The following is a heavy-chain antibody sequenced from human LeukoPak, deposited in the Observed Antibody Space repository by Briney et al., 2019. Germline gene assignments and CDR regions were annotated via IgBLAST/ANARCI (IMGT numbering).Heavy chain of an antibody. Sequence: PGRSLRLSCAASGFTFSSYAMHWVRQAPGKGLEWVAVISYDGSNKYYADSVKGRFTISRDNSKNTLYLQMNSLRAEDTAVYYCASSIAARRGDAFDIWGQGTMVTVSS. D-gene: IGHD6-6*01. CDR3: ASSIAARRGDAFDI. CDR2: ISYDGSNK. J-gene: IGHJ3*02. V-gene: IGHV3-30-3*01. CDR1: GFTFSSYA.